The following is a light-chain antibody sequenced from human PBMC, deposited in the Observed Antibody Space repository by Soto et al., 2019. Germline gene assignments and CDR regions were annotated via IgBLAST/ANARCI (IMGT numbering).Light chain of an antibody. J-gene: IGKJ1*01. CDR3: QQYGSSPWT. V-gene: IGKV3-20*01. Sequence: EIVLTQSPGTLSLSPGERATLSCRASQSVSSSYLAWYQQKPGQAPRLLIYGASSRATGIPGRFSGSGSGTDFTLTISRLVPEDFAVYYCQQYGSSPWTFGQGTKVEIK. CDR2: GAS. CDR1: QSVSSSY.